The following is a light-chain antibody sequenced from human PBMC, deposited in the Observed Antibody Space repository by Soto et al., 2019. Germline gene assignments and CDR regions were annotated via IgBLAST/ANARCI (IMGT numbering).Light chain of an antibody. CDR3: SSYTSSSRGV. V-gene: IGLV2-14*01. J-gene: IGLJ2*01. CDR1: SSDVGGYNY. CDR2: DVS. Sequence: QSALTQPASVSGSPGQSITISCTGTSSDVGGYNYVSWYQQHPGNAPKLMIYDVSNRPSGVSNRFSGSKSGNTASLTISGLQAEDEAEYYCSSYTSSSRGVFGGGTKLTVL.